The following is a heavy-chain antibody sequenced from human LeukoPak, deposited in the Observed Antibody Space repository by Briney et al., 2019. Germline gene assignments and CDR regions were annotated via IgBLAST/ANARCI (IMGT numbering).Heavy chain of an antibody. Sequence: PSETLSLTCTVSGGSISSSSYYWGWIRQPPGKGLEWIGSIYYSGSTYYNPSLKSRVTISVDTSKNQFSLKLSSVTAADTAVYYCAREWVLPNWGYSPFDYWGQGTLVTVSS. CDR3: AREWVLPNWGYSPFDY. V-gene: IGHV4-39*02. J-gene: IGHJ4*02. CDR2: IYYSGST. D-gene: IGHD7-27*01. CDR1: GGSISSSSYY.